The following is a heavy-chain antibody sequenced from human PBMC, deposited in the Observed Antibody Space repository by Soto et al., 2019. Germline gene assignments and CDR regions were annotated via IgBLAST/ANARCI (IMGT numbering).Heavy chain of an antibody. Sequence: GGSLRLSCAASGFTFSTYAMTWVRQAPGRGLERVSSISGRGGTTYDAASVKGRFTISRDDSKNTLFLRMNSLRADDTAVYYCAKAGQWLPYYFDYWGPGILVTVSS. CDR2: ISGRGGTT. J-gene: IGHJ4*02. V-gene: IGHV3-23*01. D-gene: IGHD6-19*01. CDR1: GFTFSTYA. CDR3: AKAGQWLPYYFDY.